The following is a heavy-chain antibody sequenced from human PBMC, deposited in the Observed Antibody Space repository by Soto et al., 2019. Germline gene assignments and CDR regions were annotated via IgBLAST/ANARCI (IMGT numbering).Heavy chain of an antibody. CDR2: IYPGDSDT. D-gene: IGHD3-10*01. CDR1: GDSFTSYW. CDR3: ARQYYYGSGSNHYYYMDV. J-gene: IGHJ6*03. V-gene: IGHV5-51*01. Sequence: GESLKISCKGSGDSFTSYWIGWVRQMPGKGLEWMGIIYPGDSDTRYSPSFQGQVTISADKSISTAYLQWSSLKASDTAMYYCARQYYYGSGSNHYYYMDVWGKGTTVTVSS.